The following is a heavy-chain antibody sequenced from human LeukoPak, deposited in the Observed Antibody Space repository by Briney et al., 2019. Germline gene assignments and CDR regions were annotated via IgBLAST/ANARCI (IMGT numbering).Heavy chain of an antibody. CDR1: GFTFSSSA. CDR2: ISYGGTTK. CDR3: AKAESPDILSGYYRSYFDH. Sequence: GRSLRLSCAASGFTFSSSAMHWVRQAPGKGLEWVAVISYGGTTKIYAESVKGRFTISRDNSKDTLYLQMNSLTTEDTAMYYCAKAESPDILSGYYRSYFDHWGQGTLVTVSS. V-gene: IGHV3-30*04. D-gene: IGHD3-9*01. J-gene: IGHJ4*02.